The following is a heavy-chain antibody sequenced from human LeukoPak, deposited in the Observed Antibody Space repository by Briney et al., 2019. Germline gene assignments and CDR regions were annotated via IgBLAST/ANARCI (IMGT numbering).Heavy chain of an antibody. D-gene: IGHD6-13*01. CDR2: ISGGGGST. J-gene: IGHJ5*02. CDR1: GFTFSSYG. Sequence: PGGSLRLSCAASGFTFSSYGMSWVRQAPGKGLEWVSAISGGGGSTYYADSVKGRFTISRDNSKNTLYLQMNSLRAEDTAVYYCARTNSSSWYPQGWFDPWGQGTLVTVSS. CDR3: ARTNSSSWYPQGWFDP. V-gene: IGHV3-23*01.